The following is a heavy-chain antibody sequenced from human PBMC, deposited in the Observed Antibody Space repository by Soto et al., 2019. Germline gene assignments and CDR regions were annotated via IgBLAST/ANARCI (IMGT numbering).Heavy chain of an antibody. CDR3: AKVVTTDRYYWYCMDV. J-gene: IGHJ6*02. CDR1: GFTFSSYP. V-gene: IGHV3-23*01. D-gene: IGHD4-17*01. CDR2: LSGSGGDT. Sequence: EAQLLESGGGLVQPGGSLRLSGVASGFTFSSYPMIWVRQAPGKGLGGVSSLSGSGGDTYYADSVKGRFTISRDNSKNTWYLQMNSVRADDTAVYYCAKVVTTDRYYWYCMDVWGQGTTVTVSS.